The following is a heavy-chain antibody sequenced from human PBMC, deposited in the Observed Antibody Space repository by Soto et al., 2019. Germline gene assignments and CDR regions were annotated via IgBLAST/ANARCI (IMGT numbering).Heavy chain of an antibody. CDR2: ISPGGRYT. J-gene: IGHJ4*02. V-gene: IGHV3-11*05. CDR3: SRGGGGGVFYH. Sequence: QVQLVESGGGLVKSGGSLRLSCATSGFTFSDHYMSWIRQAPGKGLEFISYISPGGRYTNYGDSVKGRFTISRDNAKNSLFLQVNTLRDEDTAVYYCSRGGGGGVFYHLGQGTSVTVSS. D-gene: IGHD2-21*01. CDR1: GFTFSDHY.